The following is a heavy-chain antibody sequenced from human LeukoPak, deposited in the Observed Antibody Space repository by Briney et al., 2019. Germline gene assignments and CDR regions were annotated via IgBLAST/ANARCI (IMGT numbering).Heavy chain of an antibody. CDR1: GFSFTSSW. CDR3: ARREGDYYYGMDV. CDR2: IYPSDSDT. V-gene: IGHV5-51*01. J-gene: IGHJ6*02. Sequence: GESLKISCKGSGFSFTSSWIGWVRQMPGKGLEWMGIIYPSDSDTKYSPSFQGQVTISADKSITTAYLQWTSLQASDTAMYYCARREGDYYYGMDVWGQGTTVTVSS.